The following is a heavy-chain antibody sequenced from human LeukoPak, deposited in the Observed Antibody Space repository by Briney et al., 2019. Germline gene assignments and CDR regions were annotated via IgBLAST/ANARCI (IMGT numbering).Heavy chain of an antibody. CDR1: GFTFSTYE. Sequence: PGGSLRLSCAASGFTFSTYEINWVRQAPGKGLEWLSHISTSGSSIHYADSVKGRFTISRDNAKNTLYLQMNSLRAEDTAVYYCAKEGQQLYAFDIWGQGTMVTVSS. V-gene: IGHV3-48*03. CDR3: AKEGQQLYAFDI. CDR2: ISTSGSSI. D-gene: IGHD6-13*01. J-gene: IGHJ3*02.